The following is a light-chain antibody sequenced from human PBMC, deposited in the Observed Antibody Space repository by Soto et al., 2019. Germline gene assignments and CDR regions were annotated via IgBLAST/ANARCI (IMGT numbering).Light chain of an antibody. CDR1: QSISSY. Sequence: DIQMTQSPSSLSASVGDRVTITCRASQSISSYLNWYQQKPGKAPKLLIYAASSFRSGVPSRFSGSGSGTDFTLTISSLQPEDFATYYCQQSYSTPLTFGGGTKVEIK. V-gene: IGKV1-39*01. CDR3: QQSYSTPLT. J-gene: IGKJ4*01. CDR2: AAS.